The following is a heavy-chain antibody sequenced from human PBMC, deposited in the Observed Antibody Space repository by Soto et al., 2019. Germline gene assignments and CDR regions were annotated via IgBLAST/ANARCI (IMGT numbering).Heavy chain of an antibody. CDR1: GGSFSDYY. CDR2: INHSGIT. J-gene: IGHJ6*02. V-gene: IGHV4-34*01. CDR3: ARTGGMDV. Sequence: QVQLQEWGAGLLKPSETLSLTCAVYGGSFSDYYWSWLRQPPGKGLEWIGEINHSGITKYNPSLESRVTISVDTSKNQFSLKLNSVTAAYTAVYYSARTGGMDVWGQGATVTVSS.